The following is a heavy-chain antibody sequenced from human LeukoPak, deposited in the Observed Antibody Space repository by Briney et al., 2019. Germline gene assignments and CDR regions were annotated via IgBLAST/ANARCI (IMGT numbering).Heavy chain of an antibody. CDR2: IHTSGST. Sequence: PSETLSLTCTVSGGSISSYYWSWIRQPAGKGLEWIGRIHTSGSTNYNPSLKSRVTMSVDTSKSQFSLKLSSVTAADTAVYYCARENSSGWYRGYYYYMDVWGKGTTVTVSS. CDR3: ARENSSGWYRGYYYYMDV. CDR1: GGSISSYY. J-gene: IGHJ6*03. V-gene: IGHV4-4*07. D-gene: IGHD6-19*01.